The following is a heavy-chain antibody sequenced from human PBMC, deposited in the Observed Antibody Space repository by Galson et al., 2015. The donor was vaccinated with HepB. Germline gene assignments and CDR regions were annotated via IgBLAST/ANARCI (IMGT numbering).Heavy chain of an antibody. Sequence: LSLTCTVSGGSISSNSYYWGWIRQPPGKGLEWIGSIYYSGSTYYNPSLKSRVTISVDTSKNQFSLKLSSVTAADTAAYYCARQIAAADYFDYWGQGTLVTVSS. CDR3: ARQIAAADYFDY. D-gene: IGHD6-13*01. CDR1: GGSISSNSYY. J-gene: IGHJ4*02. CDR2: IYYSGST. V-gene: IGHV4-39*01.